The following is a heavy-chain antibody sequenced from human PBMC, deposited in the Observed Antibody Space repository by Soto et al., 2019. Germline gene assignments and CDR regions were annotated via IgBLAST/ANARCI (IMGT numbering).Heavy chain of an antibody. V-gene: IGHV3-48*01. Sequence: EVQLVESGGGLVQPGGSLRLSCAASGFTFSSYSMNWVRQAPGKGLEWVSYISSSSSTIYYADSVKGRFTISRDNAKNELYLQMNSLRAEDTAVYYCARAEGLLNWFDPLGQGTLVTVSS. D-gene: IGHD1-26*01. CDR3: ARAEGLLNWFDP. J-gene: IGHJ5*02. CDR1: GFTFSSYS. CDR2: ISSSSSTI.